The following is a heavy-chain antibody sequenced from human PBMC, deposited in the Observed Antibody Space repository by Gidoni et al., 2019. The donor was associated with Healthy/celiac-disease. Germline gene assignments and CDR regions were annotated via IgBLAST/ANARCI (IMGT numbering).Heavy chain of an antibody. Sequence: QITLKESGPTLVKPTQTLTLTCTLSGFSLSTRGVGVGWIRQPPGKALEWLALIYWDDDKRYSPSLKSRLTITKDTSKNLVVLTMTNMDPVDTATYSCPHKIATRLFDYWVQGTLFTVSS. CDR2: IYWDDDK. J-gene: IGHJ4*02. CDR1: GFSLSTRGVG. D-gene: IGHD2-21*01. V-gene: IGHV2-5*02. CDR3: PHKIATRLFDY.